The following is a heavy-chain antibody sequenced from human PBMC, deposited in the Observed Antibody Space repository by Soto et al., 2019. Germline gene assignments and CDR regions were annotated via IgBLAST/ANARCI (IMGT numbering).Heavy chain of an antibody. CDR3: ARPSGSYLYYFDY. CDR1: GGSISSSSYY. V-gene: IGHV4-39*01. CDR2: IYYSGGT. Sequence: SETLSLTCTVSGGSISSSSYYWGWVRQPPGKGLEWIGSIYYSGGTYYNPSLKSRVTISVDTSKDQFSLKLSSVTAADTAVYYCARPSGSYLYYFDYWGQGTLVTVSS. J-gene: IGHJ4*02. D-gene: IGHD1-26*01.